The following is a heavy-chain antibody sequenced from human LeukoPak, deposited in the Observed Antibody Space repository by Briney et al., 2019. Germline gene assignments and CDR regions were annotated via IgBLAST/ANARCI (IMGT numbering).Heavy chain of an antibody. J-gene: IGHJ4*02. CDR1: GGSISSNNW. CDR2: IYRSGSP. CDR3: ARVNINNWHSCDY. D-gene: IGHD1-1*01. Sequence: SETLSLTCAVSGGSISSNNWWGWVRQPPGKGLEWIGEIYRSGSPNYNPSLKSRVTISVDKSRNHFSLNLSSVTAADTAVYYCARVNINNWHSCDYWGQGTLVTVSS. V-gene: IGHV4-4*02.